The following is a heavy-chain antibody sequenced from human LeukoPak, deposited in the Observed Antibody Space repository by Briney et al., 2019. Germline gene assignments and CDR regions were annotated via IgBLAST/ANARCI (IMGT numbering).Heavy chain of an antibody. CDR3: ARERVGAKFDY. V-gene: IGHV4-61*02. D-gene: IGHD1-26*01. CDR1: GGSISSGSYY. Sequence: SETLSLTCTVSGGSISSGSYYWSWIRQPAGKGLEWIGRIYTSGSTNYNPSLKSRVTISVDTSKNQFSLKLSSVTAADTAVYYCARERVGAKFDYWGQGTLVTVSS. J-gene: IGHJ4*02. CDR2: IYTSGST.